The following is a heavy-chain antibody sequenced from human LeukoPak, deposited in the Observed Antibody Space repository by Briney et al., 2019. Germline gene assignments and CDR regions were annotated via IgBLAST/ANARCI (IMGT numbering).Heavy chain of an antibody. CDR1: GGTFSSYT. CDR2: IIPILGIA. J-gene: IGHJ4*02. CDR3: GPEWVGKGGDPPPVDY. D-gene: IGHD6-19*01. Sequence: SVKVSCKASGGTFSSYTISWVRQAPGQGLEWMGRIIPILGIANYAQKFQGRVTITADKSTSTAYMELSSLRSEDTAVYYCGPEWVGKGGDPPPVDYWGQGTLVTVSS. V-gene: IGHV1-69*02.